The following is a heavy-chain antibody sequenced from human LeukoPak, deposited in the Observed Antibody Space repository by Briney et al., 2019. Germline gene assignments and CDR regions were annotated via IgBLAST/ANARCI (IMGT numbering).Heavy chain of an antibody. J-gene: IGHJ6*03. Sequence: SETLSLTCTVSGGSISSSSYYWGWIRQPPGKGLEWIGSIYYSGSTYYNPSLKSRVTISVDTSKNQLSLKLSSVTAADTDVYYCARLDIAAALTAGYYYYYMDVWGKGTTVTISS. CDR3: ARLDIAAALTAGYYYYYMDV. CDR1: GGSISSSSYY. D-gene: IGHD6-13*01. V-gene: IGHV4-39*07. CDR2: IYYSGST.